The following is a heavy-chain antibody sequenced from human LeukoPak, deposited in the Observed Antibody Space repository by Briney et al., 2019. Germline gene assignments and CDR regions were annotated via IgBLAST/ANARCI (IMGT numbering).Heavy chain of an antibody. CDR3: ARAPKDSSGYYYYFDY. CDR1: GFTFSSYA. Sequence: GGSLRLSCAASGFTFSSYAMHWVRQAPGKGLEWVAVISYDGSNKYYADSVKGRFTISRDNSKNTLYLQMNSLRAEDTAVYYCARAPKDSSGYYYYFDYWGQGTLVTVSS. V-gene: IGHV3-30-3*01. CDR2: ISYDGSNK. D-gene: IGHD3-22*01. J-gene: IGHJ4*02.